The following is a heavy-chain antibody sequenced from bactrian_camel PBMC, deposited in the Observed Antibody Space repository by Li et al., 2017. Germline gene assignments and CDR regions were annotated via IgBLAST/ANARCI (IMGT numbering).Heavy chain of an antibody. V-gene: IGHV3-3*01. CDR2: IAIGST. Sequence: QVQLVESGGGSVEAGESLKLSCQMSGLTTRYCFGWFRQAPGKEREGVAAIAIGSTSYADSVKGRFTISQDNANNTLYLQMNSLEVEDTAMYYCAAGTGPTGAKVWGGCWYNQWGQGTQVTVS. CDR3: AAGTGPTGAKVWGGCWYNQ. D-gene: IGHD3*01. J-gene: IGHJ4*01. CDR1: GLTTRYC.